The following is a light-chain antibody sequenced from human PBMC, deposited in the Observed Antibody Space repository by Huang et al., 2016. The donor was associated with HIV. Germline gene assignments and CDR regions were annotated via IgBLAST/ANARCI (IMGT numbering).Light chain of an antibody. CDR3: QQYDYWPPVT. V-gene: IGKV3-15*01. Sequence: IVMTQSPVTLFVSPGERAALSCRAGQSIKSNLAWYQQKPGQAPRLLIYGASTRATGGPARFSGSGSGTEFTLTINNLQSDDFAVYYCQQYDYWPPVTFGQGTKV. J-gene: IGKJ1*01. CDR1: QSIKSN. CDR2: GAS.